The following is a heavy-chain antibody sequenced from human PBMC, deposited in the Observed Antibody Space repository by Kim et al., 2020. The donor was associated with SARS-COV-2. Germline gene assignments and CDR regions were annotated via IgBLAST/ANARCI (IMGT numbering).Heavy chain of an antibody. CDR3: ARHPPPGYGSGSYSDY. D-gene: IGHD3-10*01. V-gene: IGHV4-39*01. J-gene: IGHJ4*02. CDR1: GGSISSSSYY. CDR2: IYYSGST. Sequence: SETLSLTCTVSGGSISSSSYYWGWIRQPPGKALEWIGSIYYSGSTYYNPSLKSRVTISVDTSKNQFSLKLSSVTAADTAVYYCARHPPPGYGSGSYSDYWGQGTLVTVSS.